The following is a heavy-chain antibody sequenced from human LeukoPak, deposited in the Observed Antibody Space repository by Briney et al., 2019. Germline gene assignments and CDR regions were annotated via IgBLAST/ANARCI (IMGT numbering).Heavy chain of an antibody. J-gene: IGHJ4*02. CDR1: GGSISTYY. D-gene: IGHD6-13*01. Sequence: SETLSLTCTVSGGSISTYYWSWIRQPPGQGLEWIGYIYYSGNTHYNPSLKSRVTISVDTSKSQFSLTLTSVTAADTAVYYCARAPYSSNFDYWGQGTLVTVSS. CDR3: ARAPYSSNFDY. V-gene: IGHV4-59*01. CDR2: IYYSGNT.